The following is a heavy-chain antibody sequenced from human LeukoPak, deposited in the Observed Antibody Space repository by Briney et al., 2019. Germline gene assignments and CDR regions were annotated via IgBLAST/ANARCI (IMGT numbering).Heavy chain of an antibody. J-gene: IGHJ5*02. CDR1: GGSFSGYY. CDR2: INHSGST. CDR3: ARRYSSSWYVWFDP. Sequence: PSETLSLTCAVYGGSFSGYYWSWIRQPPGKGLEWIGEINHSGSTNYNPSLKSRVTISVDTSKNQFSLKLSSVTAADTAVYYCARRYSSSWYVWFDPWGQGTLVTVSS. D-gene: IGHD6-13*01. V-gene: IGHV4-34*01.